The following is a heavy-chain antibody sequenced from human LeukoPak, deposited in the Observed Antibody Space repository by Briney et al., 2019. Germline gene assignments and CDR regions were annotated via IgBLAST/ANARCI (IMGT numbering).Heavy chain of an antibody. Sequence: GGSLRLSCAASGFTFSSYAMSWVRQAPGERLEWVSAISGSGVGTYYADSVKGRFTISRDNSKNTLYLQMNSLRGEDTAIYFCAKDQSPHCSGDRCYAVDCWGQGTLVTVSS. CDR2: ISGSGVGT. D-gene: IGHD2-15*01. CDR3: AKDQSPHCSGDRCYAVDC. V-gene: IGHV3-23*01. CDR1: GFTFSSYA. J-gene: IGHJ4*02.